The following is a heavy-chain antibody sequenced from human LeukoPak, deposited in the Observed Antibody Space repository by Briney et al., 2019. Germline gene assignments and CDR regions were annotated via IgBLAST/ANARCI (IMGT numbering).Heavy chain of an antibody. Sequence: PGGSLRLSCAASGFTVSNNYMIWVRQAPGKGLKWVSLIYSGGRTYYADSVNGRFTIFRDDSKNTLYLQMNSLRDEDTAVYYCARDRAGDGGHFDYWGQGTLVTVSS. V-gene: IGHV3-66*01. CDR2: IYSGGRT. CDR3: ARDRAGDGGHFDY. J-gene: IGHJ4*02. D-gene: IGHD4-17*01. CDR1: GFTVSNNY.